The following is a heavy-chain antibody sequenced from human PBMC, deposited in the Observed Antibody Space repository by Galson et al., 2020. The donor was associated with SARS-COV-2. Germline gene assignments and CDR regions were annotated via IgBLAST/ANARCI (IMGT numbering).Heavy chain of an antibody. V-gene: IGHV4-39*01. J-gene: IGHJ6*03. D-gene: IGHD6-19*01. CDR1: GGSISSSSYY. CDR3: ARHCWGIAVAGPYMDV. Sequence: SQTLSLTCTVSGGSISSSSYYWGWIRQPPGKGLEWIGSIYYSGSTYYNPSLKSRVTISVDTSKNQFSLKLSSVTAADTAVYYCARHCWGIAVAGPYMDVWGKGTTVTVSS. CDR2: IYYSGST.